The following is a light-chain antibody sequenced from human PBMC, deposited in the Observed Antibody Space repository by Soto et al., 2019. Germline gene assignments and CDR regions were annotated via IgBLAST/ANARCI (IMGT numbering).Light chain of an antibody. CDR2: GAS. J-gene: IGKJ5*01. CDR1: QGISSY. CDR3: QQLNAYPLT. V-gene: IGKV1-9*01. Sequence: DIQLTQSPSFLSASVGDRVTITCRASQGISSYLAWFQQKPGRAPNLLIYGASTLQSGVPSRFSGSESGTDFTLTIRNLQPEDFATYYCQQLNAYPLTFGQGTRLEIK.